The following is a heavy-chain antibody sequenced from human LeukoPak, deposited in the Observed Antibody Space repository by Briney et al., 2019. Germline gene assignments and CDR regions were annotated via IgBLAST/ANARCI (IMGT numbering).Heavy chain of an antibody. J-gene: IGHJ4*02. CDR3: ARRGRYFDSPDREDY. CDR1: GGTFSSYA. Sequence: SVKVSCKASGGTFSSYAISWVRQAPGQGLEWMGGIIPIFGTANYAQESQGRVTITADESTSTAYMELSSLRSEDTAVYYCARRGRYFDSPDREDYWGQGTLVTVSS. V-gene: IGHV1-69*13. CDR2: IIPIFGTA. D-gene: IGHD3-9*01.